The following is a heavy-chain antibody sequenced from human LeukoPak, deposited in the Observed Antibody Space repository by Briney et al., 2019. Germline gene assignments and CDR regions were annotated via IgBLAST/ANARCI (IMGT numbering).Heavy chain of an antibody. CDR3: ARDRYCSSTSCPGPNYYYYYMDV. J-gene: IGHJ6*03. Sequence: PGGSLRLSCAASGFTFSSYSMNWVRQAPGKGLEWVSYISSSSSTIYYADSVKGRFTISRDNAKNSLYLQMNSLRAEDTAVYYCARDRYCSSTSCPGPNYYYYYMDVWGKGTTVTVSS. V-gene: IGHV3-48*04. CDR1: GFTFSSYS. CDR2: ISSSSSTI. D-gene: IGHD2-2*01.